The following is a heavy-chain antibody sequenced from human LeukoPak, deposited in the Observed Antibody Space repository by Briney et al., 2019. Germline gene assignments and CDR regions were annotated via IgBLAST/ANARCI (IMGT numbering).Heavy chain of an antibody. CDR1: GFTFSSYG. Sequence: QSGRSLRLSCAASGFTFSSYGMHWVRQAPGKGLEXXXXXXXDGSNKYYADSXXGRFTISRDNPKNTLYLQMNSLRAEDTAVYYCAKDGPIAVAGTSYYGMDVWGQGTTVTVSS. CDR3: AKDGPIAVAGTSYYGMDV. D-gene: IGHD6-19*01. CDR2: XXXDGSNK. V-gene: IGHV3-30*18. J-gene: IGHJ6*02.